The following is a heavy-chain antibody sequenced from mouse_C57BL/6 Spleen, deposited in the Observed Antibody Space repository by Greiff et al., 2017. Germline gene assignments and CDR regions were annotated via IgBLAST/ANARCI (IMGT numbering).Heavy chain of an antibody. J-gene: IGHJ3*01. D-gene: IGHD2-1*01. CDR3: ARDAVGNFFAY. V-gene: IGHV5-6*01. CDR2: ISSGGSYT. Sequence: EVQRVESGGDLVKPGGSLQLSCAASGFTFSSYGMSWVRQTPDKRLEWVATISSGGSYTYYPDSVKGRFTISRDNAKNTLYLQMSSLKSEDTAMYYCARDAVGNFFAYWGQGTLVTVSA. CDR1: GFTFSSYG.